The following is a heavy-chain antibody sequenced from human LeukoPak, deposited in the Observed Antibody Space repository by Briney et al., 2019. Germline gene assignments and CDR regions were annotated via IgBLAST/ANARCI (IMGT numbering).Heavy chain of an antibody. CDR1: GFTFSSHA. CDR3: AKVNDLGDFDY. D-gene: IGHD1-1*01. CDR2: ISGSGGST. V-gene: IGHV3-23*01. Sequence: GGSLRLSCAASGFTFSSHAMSWVRQAPGRGLEWVSTISGSGGSTYYADSVKGRFTISRDNSKNTLYLQMDSLRAEDAAVYYCAKVNDLGDFDYWGQGTLVTVSS. J-gene: IGHJ4*02.